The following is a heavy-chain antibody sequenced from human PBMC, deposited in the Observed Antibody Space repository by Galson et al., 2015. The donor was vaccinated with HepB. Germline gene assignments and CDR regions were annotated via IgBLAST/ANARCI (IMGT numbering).Heavy chain of an antibody. Sequence: GWMNPNSGNTGYAQKFQGRVTMTRNTSISTAYMELSSLRSEDTAVYYCARGGVLWFGELLSGLGYYYYGMDVWGQGTTVTVSS. CDR3: ARGGVLWFGELLSGLGYYYYGMDV. D-gene: IGHD3-10*01. CDR2: MNPNSGNT. J-gene: IGHJ6*02. V-gene: IGHV1-8*01.